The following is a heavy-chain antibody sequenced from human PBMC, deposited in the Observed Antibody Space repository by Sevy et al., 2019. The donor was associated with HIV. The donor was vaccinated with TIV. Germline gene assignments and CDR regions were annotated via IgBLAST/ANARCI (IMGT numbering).Heavy chain of an antibody. D-gene: IGHD2-2*01. CDR1: GGTFSSYA. Sequence: ASVKVSCKASGGTFSSYAISWVRQAPGQGLEWMGGIIPIFGTANYAQKFQGRVTITADESTSTAYMGLSSLRSEDTAVYYCASGGGPASPRYYYYGMDVWGQGTTVTVSS. CDR3: ASGGGPASPRYYYYGMDV. J-gene: IGHJ6*02. V-gene: IGHV1-69*13. CDR2: IIPIFGTA.